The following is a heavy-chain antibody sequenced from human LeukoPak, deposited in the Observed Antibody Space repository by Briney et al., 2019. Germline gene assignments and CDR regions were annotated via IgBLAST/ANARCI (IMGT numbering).Heavy chain of an antibody. CDR3: SRDFYDSSGYYQVNY. Sequence: GGSLTLSCAASGFTFSSYGMHWVRQAPGKGLEWVAVISYDGSNKDFADSLKDRSTISRDNSKSTPYLQMNSLRAEDTAVYYCSRDFYDSSGYYQVNYWGQGTLVTVSS. J-gene: IGHJ4*02. V-gene: IGHV3-30*03. D-gene: IGHD3-22*01. CDR1: GFTFSSYG. CDR2: ISYDGSNK.